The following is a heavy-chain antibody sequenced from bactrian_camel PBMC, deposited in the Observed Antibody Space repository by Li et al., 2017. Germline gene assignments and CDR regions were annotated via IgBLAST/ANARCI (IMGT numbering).Heavy chain of an antibody. CDR1: GEDVSAK. V-gene: IGHV3S40*01. CDR2: IFIDSNTT. CDR3: AAGGRTAGYTLDPKLFQY. D-gene: IGHD7*01. Sequence: DVQLVESGGGVVQPGGSLRLDCAATGEDVSAKKWAWFRQVPVKEREGVARIFIDSNTTFYIDSVKGRFVIAQDKAKKTVHLQMNNLRPEDTAMYYCAAGGRTAGYTLDPKLFQYWGQGTQVTVS. J-gene: IGHJ4*01.